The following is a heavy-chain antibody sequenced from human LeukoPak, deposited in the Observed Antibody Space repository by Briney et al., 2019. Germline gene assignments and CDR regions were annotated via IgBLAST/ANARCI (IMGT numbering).Heavy chain of an antibody. J-gene: IGHJ6*02. CDR1: GYTFTSYG. D-gene: IGHD5-12*01. CDR2: ISAYNGNT. Sequence: ASVTVSCTASGYTFTSYGISWVRQAPGQGLEWMGWISAYNGNTNYAQKLQGRVTMTTDTSTSTAYMELRSLRSDDTAVYYCARVATTPCYYYGMDVWGQGTTVTVSS. CDR3: ARVATTPCYYYGMDV. V-gene: IGHV1-18*01.